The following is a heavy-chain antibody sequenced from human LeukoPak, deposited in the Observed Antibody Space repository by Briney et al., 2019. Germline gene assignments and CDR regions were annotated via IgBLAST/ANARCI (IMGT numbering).Heavy chain of an antibody. CDR3: AKAARPGRTTVRTRYYFDY. CDR2: ISATASNT. V-gene: IGHV3-23*01. Sequence: PGGSLRLSCAASGFTFSSYAMSWVRQAPGKGLEWVSAISATASNTYYADSVKGRFTISRDNSKNTLYLQMNSLRAEDTAVYYCAKAARPGRTTVRTRYYFDYWGQGTLVTVSS. CDR1: GFTFSSYA. D-gene: IGHD2-2*01. J-gene: IGHJ4*02.